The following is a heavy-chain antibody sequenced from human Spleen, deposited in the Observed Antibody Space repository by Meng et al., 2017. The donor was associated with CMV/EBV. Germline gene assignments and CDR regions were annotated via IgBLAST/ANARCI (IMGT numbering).Heavy chain of an antibody. Sequence: LSLTCAASGFTFSSCDMNWVRQAPGKGLEWVAFIRYDGSNKYYADSVKGRFTISRDNSKNTLYLQMNSLRAEDTAVYYCAKVRYVQDGMDVWGQGTTVTVSS. V-gene: IGHV3-30*02. J-gene: IGHJ6*02. CDR1: GFTFSSCD. CDR2: IRYDGSNK. CDR3: AKVRYVQDGMDV. D-gene: IGHD3-10*02.